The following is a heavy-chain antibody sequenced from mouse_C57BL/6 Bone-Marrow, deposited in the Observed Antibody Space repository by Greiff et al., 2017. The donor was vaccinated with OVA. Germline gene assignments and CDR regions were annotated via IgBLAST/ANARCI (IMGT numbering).Heavy chain of an antibody. Sequence: VQLQQSGAELVRPGASVKLSCTASGFNIKDDYMHWVKQRPEQGLEWIGWIDPENGDTAYASKFPGTATITADTFSNTAYLQLSSLTSEDTAVYYCTTTPDSSGWFAYWGQGTLVTVAA. V-gene: IGHV14-4*01. J-gene: IGHJ3*01. CDR2: IDPENGDT. CDR1: GFNIKDDY. CDR3: TTTPDSSGWFAY. D-gene: IGHD3-2*02.